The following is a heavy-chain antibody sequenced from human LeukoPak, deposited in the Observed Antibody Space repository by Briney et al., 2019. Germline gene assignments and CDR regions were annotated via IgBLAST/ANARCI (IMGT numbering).Heavy chain of an antibody. J-gene: IGHJ3*02. CDR1: GGSISSYY. D-gene: IGHD3-22*01. CDR3: AKDLGPYDSSGRDAFNI. CDR2: IYYSGST. V-gene: IGHV4-59*12. Sequence: SETLSLTCTVSGGSISSYYWSWIRQPPGKGLEWIGYIYYSGSTNYNPSLKSRVTISVDTSKNQFSLKLSSVTAADTAVYYCAKDLGPYDSSGRDAFNIWGQGKRVTVFS.